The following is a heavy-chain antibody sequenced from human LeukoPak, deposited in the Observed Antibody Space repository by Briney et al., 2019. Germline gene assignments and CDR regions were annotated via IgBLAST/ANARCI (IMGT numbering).Heavy chain of an antibody. Sequence: GGSLRLSCAASGFTFSSYAMSWVRQAPGKGLEWVSAISGSGGSTYYADSVKSRFTISRDNSKNTLYLQMNSLRAEDTAVYYCAKDSQLDSSGYYLGYFDYWGQGTLVTVSS. CDR1: GFTFSSYA. V-gene: IGHV3-23*01. D-gene: IGHD3-22*01. CDR2: ISGSGGST. CDR3: AKDSQLDSSGYYLGYFDY. J-gene: IGHJ4*02.